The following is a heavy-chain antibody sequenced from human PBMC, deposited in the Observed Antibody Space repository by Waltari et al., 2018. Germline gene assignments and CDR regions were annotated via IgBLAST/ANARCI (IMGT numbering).Heavy chain of an antibody. V-gene: IGHV3-74*01. Sequence: EVQLDESGGGLVQPGGSLRLSCSASGFTFIRYLMNWVRQAPGKGLGWVARINSDGSSTTYADSVKGRFTISRDNAKNTVYLQMNSLRVEDTAVYYCTRALWLGELYDYWDQGTLVTVSS. J-gene: IGHJ4*02. CDR3: TRALWLGELYDY. CDR2: INSDGSST. D-gene: IGHD3-10*01. CDR1: GFTFIRYL.